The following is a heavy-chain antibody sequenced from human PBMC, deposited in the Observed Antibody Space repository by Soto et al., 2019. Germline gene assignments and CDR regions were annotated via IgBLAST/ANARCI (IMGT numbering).Heavy chain of an antibody. J-gene: IGHJ6*02. CDR2: IYTSGST. V-gene: IGHV4-4*07. CDR3: AGDGSWSSGMDV. CDR1: GGSISSYQ. Sequence: QVQLQESGPGLVKPSETLSLTCTVSGGSISSYQWSWIRQPAGKGLEWIGRIYTSGSTNYNPSLKSRVTMSVYTSKKQFSLKLSSVTAADTAVYYCAGDGSWSSGMDVWGQGTTVTVSS. D-gene: IGHD6-13*01.